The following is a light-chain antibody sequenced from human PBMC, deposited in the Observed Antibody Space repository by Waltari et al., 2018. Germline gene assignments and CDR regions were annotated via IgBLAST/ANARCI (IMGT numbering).Light chain of an antibody. Sequence: DIVMTQSPDSLAVSLGERATITCHSIESLLSPSNNMNYLAWYQQRPGQPPRLLIYLTSTRESGVPDRFSGSGSGTDFTLTISSLQTEDVATYFCQQYFRGPISFGPGTKLEMK. CDR2: LTS. J-gene: IGKJ3*01. CDR1: ESLLSPSNNMNY. V-gene: IGKV4-1*01. CDR3: QQYFRGPIS.